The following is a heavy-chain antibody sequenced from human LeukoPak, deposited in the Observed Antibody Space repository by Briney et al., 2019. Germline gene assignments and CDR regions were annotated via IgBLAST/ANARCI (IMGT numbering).Heavy chain of an antibody. J-gene: IGHJ4*02. CDR2: INHSGST. Sequence: SETLSLTCAVYGGSFSGYYWSWIRQPPGKGLEWIGEINHSGSTNYNPSLKSRVTISVDTSKNQFSLKLSSVTAADTAVYYCAGGVPYCSGGSCYSGYFDYWGQGTLVTVSS. D-gene: IGHD2-15*01. CDR3: AGGVPYCSGGSCYSGYFDY. V-gene: IGHV4-34*01. CDR1: GGSFSGYY.